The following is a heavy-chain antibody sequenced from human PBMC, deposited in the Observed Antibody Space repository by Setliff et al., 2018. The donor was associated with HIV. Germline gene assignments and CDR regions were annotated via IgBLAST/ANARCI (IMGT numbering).Heavy chain of an antibody. D-gene: IGHD6-19*01. Sequence: SETLSLTCAVSGGAIRSSNWWSWVRQAPGKGLEWIGEIHHSGTTNCNPYLKSRVTISVDKSKKHFSLNLTTVTAADTAMYYCARRISIAVGSLYYYYGMDVWGPGTTVTVSS. CDR1: GGAIRSSNW. J-gene: IGHJ6*02. CDR2: IHHSGTT. V-gene: IGHV4-4*02. CDR3: ARRISIAVGSLYYYYGMDV.